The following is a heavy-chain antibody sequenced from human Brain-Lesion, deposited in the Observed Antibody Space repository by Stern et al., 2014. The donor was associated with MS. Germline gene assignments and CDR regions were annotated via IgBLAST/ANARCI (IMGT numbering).Heavy chain of an antibody. Sequence: VQLGDSGPEVKKPGSSVQVSCKASGGTFGTYPITWLRQSPGQGLEWVGRIIPIFGSPNYAQKFQGRVTITADRSTTTVYMKLSSLKSDDAAVYYCAKDGPALVTNWFDPWGRGTLVTVSS. J-gene: IGHJ5*02. CDR1: GGTFGTYP. D-gene: IGHD5-18*01. CDR3: AKDGPALVTNWFDP. CDR2: IIPIFGSP. V-gene: IGHV1-69*06.